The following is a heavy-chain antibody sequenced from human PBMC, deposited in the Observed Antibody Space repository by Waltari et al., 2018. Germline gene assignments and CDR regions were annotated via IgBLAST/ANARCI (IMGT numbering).Heavy chain of an antibody. J-gene: IGHJ3*02. D-gene: IGHD3-22*01. CDR3: AREKAPLYYYDSSGYNDAFDI. CDR1: GGTFSSYA. CDR2: IIPIFGTA. V-gene: IGHV1-69*01. Sequence: QVQLVQSGAEVKKPGSSVKVSCKASGGTFSSYAIRWVRQAPGQGLEWMGGIIPIFGTANYAQKFQGRVTITADESTSTAYMELSSLRSEDTAVYYCAREKAPLYYYDSSGYNDAFDIWGQGTMVTVSS.